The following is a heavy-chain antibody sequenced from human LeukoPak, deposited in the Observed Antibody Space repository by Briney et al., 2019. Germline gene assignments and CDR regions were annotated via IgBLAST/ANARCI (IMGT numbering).Heavy chain of an antibody. J-gene: IGHJ4*02. V-gene: IGHV3-64*01. CDR2: ISHNGGST. CDR1: GFTFSGYA. Sequence: PGGSLRLSCAASGFTFSGYAMHWVRQAPGKGLEYVSAISHNGGSTYYARSVKGRFTISRDNSKNTLYLQLGSLRDEDMAVYYCARERRFCTSTSCYCFFDYWGQGTLVTVSS. CDR3: ARERRFCTSTSCYCFFDY. D-gene: IGHD2-2*01.